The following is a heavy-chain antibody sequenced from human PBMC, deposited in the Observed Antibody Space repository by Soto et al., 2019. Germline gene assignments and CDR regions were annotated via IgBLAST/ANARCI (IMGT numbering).Heavy chain of an antibody. CDR3: ARERPDGSRLDP. Sequence: QVQLQESGPGLVKPSQTLSLTCTVSGGSISSGVYYWSWIRQPPGKGLEWIGYIYYSGSTYYNPPLKSRVTISVDTSKNQFSLKLSSVTAADTAVYYCARERPDGSRLDPWGQGTLVTVSS. CDR2: IYYSGST. CDR1: GGSISSGVYY. D-gene: IGHD6-13*01. V-gene: IGHV4-30-4*01. J-gene: IGHJ5*02.